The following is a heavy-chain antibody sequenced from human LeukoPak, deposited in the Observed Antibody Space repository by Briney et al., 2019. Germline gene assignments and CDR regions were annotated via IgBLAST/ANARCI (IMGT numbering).Heavy chain of an antibody. Sequence: GASVKVSCKASGAPFRSYAFSWVRLAPGQGLEWMGIINPSGGSTSYAQKFQGRVTMTRDTSTSTVYMELSSLRSEDTAVYYCARGSSWYGTYQNWGQGTLVTVSS. CDR3: ARGSSWYGTYQN. CDR1: GAPFRSYA. J-gene: IGHJ4*02. CDR2: INPSGGST. V-gene: IGHV1-46*01. D-gene: IGHD6-13*01.